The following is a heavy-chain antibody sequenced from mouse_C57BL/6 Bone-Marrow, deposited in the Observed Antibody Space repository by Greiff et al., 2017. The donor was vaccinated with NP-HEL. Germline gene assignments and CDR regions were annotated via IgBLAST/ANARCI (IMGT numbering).Heavy chain of an antibody. V-gene: IGHV1-64*01. CDR3: ATYGYDGGPFDY. CDR2: IHPNSGST. Sequence: QVQLQQPGAELVKPRASVKLSCKASGYTFTSYWMHWVKQRPGQGLEWIGMIHPNSGSTNYNEKFKSKATLTVDKSSSTAYMQLSSLTSEDSAVYYCATYGYDGGPFDYWGQGTTLTVSS. CDR1: GYTFTSYW. J-gene: IGHJ2*01. D-gene: IGHD2-2*01.